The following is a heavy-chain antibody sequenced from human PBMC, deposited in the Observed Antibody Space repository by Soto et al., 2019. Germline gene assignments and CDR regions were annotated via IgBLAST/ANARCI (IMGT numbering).Heavy chain of an antibody. CDR2: ISYDGSNK. Sequence: QVQLVESGGGVVQPGRSLRLSCAASGFTFSSYAMHWVRQAPGKGLEWVAVISYDGSNKYYADSVKGRFTISRDNSKNTLYLQMNSLRAEDTAVYYCARDSNLHAFDIWGQRTMVTVSS. D-gene: IGHD3-22*01. V-gene: IGHV3-30*14. CDR3: ARDSNLHAFDI. J-gene: IGHJ3*02. CDR1: GFTFSSYA.